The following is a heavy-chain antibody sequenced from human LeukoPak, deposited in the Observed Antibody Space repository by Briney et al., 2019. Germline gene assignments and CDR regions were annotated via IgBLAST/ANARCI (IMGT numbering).Heavy chain of an antibody. V-gene: IGHV3-9*01. CDR2: IAWNSGIT. CDR1: GFTFDDYT. J-gene: IGHJ4*02. D-gene: IGHD4-17*01. CDR3: ARGFRSVTTWGYFDY. Sequence: GGSLRLSCAASGFTFDDYTMHWVRQVPGKGLEWVSGIAWNSGITGYADSVKGRFTISRDNSRNTLSLQMNSLRVDDTAVYYCARGFRSVTTWGYFDYWGQGALVTVSS.